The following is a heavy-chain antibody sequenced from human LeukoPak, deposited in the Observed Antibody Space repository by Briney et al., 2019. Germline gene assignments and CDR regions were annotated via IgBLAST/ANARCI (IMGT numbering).Heavy chain of an antibody. J-gene: IGHJ4*02. V-gene: IGHV1-69*04. CDR1: GGTFSSYA. CDR2: IIPILGIA. Sequence: GASVKVSCKASGGTFSSYAISWVLQAPGQRLEWMVRIIPILGIANYAQKFQGRGTITADKSTSTAYMELSSLRSEDTAVYYCARGRRCSGGSCSCDYWGQGTLVTVSS. D-gene: IGHD2-15*01. CDR3: ARGRRCSGGSCSCDY.